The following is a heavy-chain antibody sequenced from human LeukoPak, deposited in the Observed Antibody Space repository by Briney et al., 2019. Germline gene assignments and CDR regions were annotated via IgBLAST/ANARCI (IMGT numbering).Heavy chain of an antibody. CDR2: IWYDGSNK. CDR1: GFTFSSYG. D-gene: IGHD7-27*01. Sequence: GGSLRLACAVSGFTFSSYGMHWVSQAPGKGLEWEAVIWYDGSNKCYADSVKGRFTISRDNSKNTLYLQMNSLRAEDTAVYYCARVNRLTGDRDAFDIWGQGTMVTVSS. V-gene: IGHV3-33*01. J-gene: IGHJ3*02. CDR3: ARVNRLTGDRDAFDI.